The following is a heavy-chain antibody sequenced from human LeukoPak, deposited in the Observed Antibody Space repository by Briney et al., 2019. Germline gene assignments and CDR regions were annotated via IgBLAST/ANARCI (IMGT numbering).Heavy chain of an antibody. D-gene: IGHD6-19*01. Sequence: ASVTDSCKASGYTFTGYYMHWVRQAPGQGLEWMGWINPNSGGTNFAQKFQGRVTMTRDTSISTAYMELSRLRSDDTAVYYCVRPYSSGWTTGYWGQGTLVTVSS. V-gene: IGHV1-2*02. J-gene: IGHJ4*02. CDR3: VRPYSSGWTTGY. CDR1: GYTFTGYY. CDR2: INPNSGGT.